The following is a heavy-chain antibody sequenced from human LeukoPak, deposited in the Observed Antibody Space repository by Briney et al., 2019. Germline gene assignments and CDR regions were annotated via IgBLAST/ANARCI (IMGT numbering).Heavy chain of an antibody. CDR1: GFTFSSYG. V-gene: IGHV3-30*03. CDR3: ARVAFDWSTTTLYYFDY. D-gene: IGHD3-9*01. CDR2: ISYDGSNK. J-gene: IGHJ4*02. Sequence: GGSLRLSCAASGFTFSSYGMHWVRQAPGKGLEWVAVISYDGSNKYYADSVKGRFTISRDNSKNTLYLQMNTLRAEDTAVYYCARVAFDWSTTTLYYFDYWGQGTLVTVSS.